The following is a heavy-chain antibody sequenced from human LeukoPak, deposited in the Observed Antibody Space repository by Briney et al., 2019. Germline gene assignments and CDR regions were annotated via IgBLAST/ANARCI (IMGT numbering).Heavy chain of an antibody. CDR3: VRVDHSLGKTYFDY. V-gene: IGHV3-21*01. D-gene: IGHD2-21*01. J-gene: IGHJ4*02. CDR1: GFTFSSYS. CDR2: ISSSSSFM. Sequence: GGSLRLSCTVSGFTFSSYSLNWVLQAAGKGLEWVSSISSSSSFMYYADSVKGRFTISRDNAKNALYLQMNSLRAEDTAVYYCVRVDHSLGKTYFDYWGQGTLVIVSS.